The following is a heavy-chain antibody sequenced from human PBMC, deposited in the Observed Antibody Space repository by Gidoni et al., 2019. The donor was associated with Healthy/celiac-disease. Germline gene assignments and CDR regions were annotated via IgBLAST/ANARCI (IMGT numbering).Heavy chain of an antibody. V-gene: IGHV1-18*01. Sequence: QVQLVQSGAEAKKPGAPVKVSCKASGYTFTSYGISWVRQAPGQGLEWMGWISAYNGNTNYARKLQGRVTMTTDTSTSTAYMELRSLRSDDTAVYYCARDRQGILRAGIDYWGQGTLVTVSS. D-gene: IGHD1-26*01. J-gene: IGHJ4*02. CDR3: ARDRQGILRAGIDY. CDR2: ISAYNGNT. CDR1: GYTFTSYG.